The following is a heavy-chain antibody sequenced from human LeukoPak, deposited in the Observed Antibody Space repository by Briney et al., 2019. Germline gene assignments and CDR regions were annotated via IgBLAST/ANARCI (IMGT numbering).Heavy chain of an antibody. CDR1: GFTFSSYA. V-gene: IGHV3-23*01. CDR2: ISGSGVTT. D-gene: IGHD4-17*01. Sequence: TGGSLRLSCAASGFTFSSYAMNWVRQAPGKGLEWVSSISGSGVTTYYADSVRGRFTISRDNAKNTLYLQMNSLRAEDTAVYYCARDLDGDYYYYYCMDVWGKGTTVTVSS. CDR3: ARDLDGDYYYYYCMDV. J-gene: IGHJ6*03.